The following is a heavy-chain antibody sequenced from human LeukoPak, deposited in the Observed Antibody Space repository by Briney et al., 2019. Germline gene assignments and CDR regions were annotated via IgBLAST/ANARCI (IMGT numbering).Heavy chain of an antibody. V-gene: IGHV3-7*01. CDR3: AKDIGSYYDY. CDR1: GFTFNKYW. CDR2: IKQNGSEK. J-gene: IGHJ4*02. D-gene: IGHD3-10*01. Sequence: GGSLRLSCAASGFTFNKYWMSWVRQAPGKGLEWVATIKQNGSEKKYVDSVKGRITISRDNAKNSLYLELNSLRAEDTAVYYCAKDIGSYYDYWGQGILVTVSS.